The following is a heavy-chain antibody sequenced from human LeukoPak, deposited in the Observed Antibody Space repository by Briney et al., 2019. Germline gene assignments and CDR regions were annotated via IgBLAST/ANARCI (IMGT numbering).Heavy chain of an antibody. CDR3: ARHPSDILTGYYYYYGMDV. V-gene: IGHV4-39*01. Sequence: GSLRLSCAASGFTFSSYAMSWVRQAPGKGLEWIGSIYYSGSTYYNPSLKSRVTISVDTSKNQFSLKLSSVTAADTAVYYCARHPSDILTGYYYYYGMDVWGQGTTVTVSS. D-gene: IGHD3-9*01. CDR2: IYYSGST. J-gene: IGHJ6*02. CDR1: GFTFSSYA.